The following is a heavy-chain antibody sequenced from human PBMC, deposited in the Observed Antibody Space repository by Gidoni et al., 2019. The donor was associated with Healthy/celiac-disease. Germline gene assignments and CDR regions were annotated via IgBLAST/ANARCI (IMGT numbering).Heavy chain of an antibody. CDR3: ARGDYSSSWVS. J-gene: IGHJ5*02. CDR1: GGSFSGYY. Sequence: QVQLQQWGAGLLKPSETLSLTCAVYGGSFSGYYWSWIRQPPGKGLEWIGEINHSGSTTYNPSLKSRVTISVDTSKNQFSLKLSSVTAADTAVYYCARGDYSSSWVSWGQGTLVTVSS. D-gene: IGHD6-13*01. CDR2: INHSGST. V-gene: IGHV4-34*01.